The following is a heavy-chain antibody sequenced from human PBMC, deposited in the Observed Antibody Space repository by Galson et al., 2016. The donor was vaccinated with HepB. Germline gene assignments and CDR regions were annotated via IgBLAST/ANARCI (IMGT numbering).Heavy chain of an antibody. J-gene: IGHJ6*02. CDR1: GGSISSYY. V-gene: IGHV4-59*01. D-gene: IGHD6-19*01. CDR3: ARAGSGWLYYYYGMDV. Sequence: LSLTCTVSGGSISSYYWSWIRQPPGKGLEWIGYIYYSGSTNYNPSLKSRVTISVDTSKNQFSLKLSSVTAADTAVYYCARAGSGWLYYYYGMDVWGQGTTVTVSS. CDR2: IYYSGST.